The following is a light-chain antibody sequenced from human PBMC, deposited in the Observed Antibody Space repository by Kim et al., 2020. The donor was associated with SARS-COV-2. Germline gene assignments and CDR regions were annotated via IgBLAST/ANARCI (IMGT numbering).Light chain of an antibody. J-gene: IGLJ3*02. CDR2: EVI. CDR1: SSDVGSYDP. V-gene: IGLV2-18*02. Sequence: QSALTQPPSVSGSPGQSVTITCTGTSSDVGSYDPSSWYRQPPGTAPKVMIYEVIKRPSGVPDRLFRSNSGNTASLTISGIQTEDEADYYYSSYTSNSTWVFGGGTKMTV. CDR3: SSYTSNSTWV.